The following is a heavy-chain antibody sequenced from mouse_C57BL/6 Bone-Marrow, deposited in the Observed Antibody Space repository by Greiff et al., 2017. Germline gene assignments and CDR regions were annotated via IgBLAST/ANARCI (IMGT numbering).Heavy chain of an antibody. J-gene: IGHJ1*03. Sequence: EVKLVESGPGLVKPSQSLSLTCSVTGYSITSGYYWNWIRQFPGNKLEWMGYISYDGSNNYNPSLKNRISITRDTSKNQFFLKLNSVTTEDTATYYCARGGWLLRRYFDVWGTGTTVTVSS. D-gene: IGHD2-3*01. CDR3: ARGGWLLRRYFDV. CDR2: ISYDGSN. CDR1: GYSITSGYY. V-gene: IGHV3-6*01.